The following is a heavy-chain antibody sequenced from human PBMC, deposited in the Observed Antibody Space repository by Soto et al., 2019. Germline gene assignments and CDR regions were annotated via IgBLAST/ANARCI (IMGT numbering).Heavy chain of an antibody. Sequence: QVQLVESGGGVVQPGRSLRLSCAASGFTFSSYAMHWVRQAPGKGLEWVAVISYDGSNKYYADSVKGRFTISRDNAKNTLYLQMNSLRAEDTAVYYWARWYSNGWGLGYWGQGTLVTVSS. CDR1: GFTFSSYA. D-gene: IGHD6-19*01. J-gene: IGHJ4*02. CDR2: ISYDGSNK. CDR3: ARWYSNGWGLGY. V-gene: IGHV3-30-3*01.